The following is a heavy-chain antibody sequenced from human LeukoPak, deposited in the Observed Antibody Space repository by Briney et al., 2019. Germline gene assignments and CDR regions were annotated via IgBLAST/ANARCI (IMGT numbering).Heavy chain of an antibody. CDR1: GGSFSGYY. CDR3: ARDGLPSKYCSSTSCFLGAFDI. Sequence: SETLSLTCAVYGGSFSGYYWSWIRQPPGKGLEWIGEINHSESTNYNPSLKSRVTISVDTSKNQFSLKLSSVTAADAAVYYCARDGLPSKYCSSTSCFLGAFDIWGQGTMVTVSS. V-gene: IGHV4-34*01. D-gene: IGHD2-2*01. CDR2: INHSEST. J-gene: IGHJ3*02.